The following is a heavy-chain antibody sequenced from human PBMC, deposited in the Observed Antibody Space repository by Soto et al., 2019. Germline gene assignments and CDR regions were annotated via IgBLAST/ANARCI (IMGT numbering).Heavy chain of an antibody. CDR1: GGSSSSGSYY. J-gene: IGHJ4*02. CDR3: ATSEFH. V-gene: IGHV4-39*01. D-gene: IGHD2-21*01. CDR2: VFYTGST. Sequence: SETLSLTCTVSGGSSSSGSYYWGWIRQPPGKGLEWIGNVFYTGSTYYNPSLKSRVTISVDTSKNQFSLKLSSVTAADTAVYYCATSEFHWGQGTLVTVSS.